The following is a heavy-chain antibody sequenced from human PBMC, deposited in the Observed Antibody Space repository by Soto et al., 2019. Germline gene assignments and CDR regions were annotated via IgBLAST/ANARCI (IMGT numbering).Heavy chain of an antibody. J-gene: IGHJ4*02. V-gene: IGHV4-34*01. CDR3: ARGRSLRGYCSSTSCYLDY. CDR2: INHSGST. CDR1: GGSFSGYY. D-gene: IGHD2-2*01. Sequence: SETLSLTCAVYGGSFSGYYWSWIRQPPGKGLEWIGEINHSGSTNYNPSLKSRVTISVDTSKNQFSLKLSSVTAADTAVYYCARGRSLRGYCSSTSCYLDYWGQGTLVTVSS.